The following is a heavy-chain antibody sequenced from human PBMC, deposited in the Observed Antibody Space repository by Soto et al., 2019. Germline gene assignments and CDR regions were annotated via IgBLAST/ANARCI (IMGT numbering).Heavy chain of an antibody. Sequence: PGGSLRLSCAASGFTFDDYAMHWVRQAPGKGLEWVSGISWNSGSIGYADSVKGRFTISRDNAKNSLYLQMNSLRAEDTALYYCAKHSGYYGMDVWGQGTTVTVSS. CDR2: ISWNSGSI. CDR1: GFTFDDYA. CDR3: AKHSGYYGMDV. J-gene: IGHJ6*02. V-gene: IGHV3-9*01.